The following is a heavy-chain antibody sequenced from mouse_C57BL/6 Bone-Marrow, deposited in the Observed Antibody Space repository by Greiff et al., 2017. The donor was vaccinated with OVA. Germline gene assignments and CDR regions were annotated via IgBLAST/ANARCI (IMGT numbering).Heavy chain of an antibody. CDR2: INPGSGGT. CDR3: ARSGYYGTWFAY. J-gene: IGHJ3*01. D-gene: IGHD1-2*01. V-gene: IGHV1-54*01. CDR1: GYAFTHYL. Sequence: QVQLQQSGAELVRPGTSVKVSCKASGYAFTHYLIEWVKQRPGQGLEWIGVINPGSGGTNYNEKCKGKATLTADKSSSTAYMQLSSLTSEDSAVYFCARSGYYGTWFAYWGQGTLVTVSA.